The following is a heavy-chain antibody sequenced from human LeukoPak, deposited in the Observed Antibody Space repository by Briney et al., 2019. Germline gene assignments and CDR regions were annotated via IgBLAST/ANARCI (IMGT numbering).Heavy chain of an antibody. CDR2: IRSKANNYAT. D-gene: IGHD5-18*01. CDR3: TRPGYSYGPFDY. V-gene: IGHV3-73*01. Sequence: PGGSLRLSCAASGFTFSGSVMHWVRQASGKGLEWVGRIRSKANNYATAYAASVKGRFTISRDDSKNMAYLQMNSLKIEDTAVYYCTRPGYSYGPFDYWGQGTLVTVSS. CDR1: GFTFSGSV. J-gene: IGHJ4*02.